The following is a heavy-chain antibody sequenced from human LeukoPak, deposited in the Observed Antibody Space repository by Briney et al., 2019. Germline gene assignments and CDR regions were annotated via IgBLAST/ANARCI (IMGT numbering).Heavy chain of an antibody. Sequence: SVKVSCKASGGTFSSYAISWVRQAPGQGLEWMGRIIPILGIANYAQKFQGRVTITADKSTSTAYMELSSLRSEDTAVYYCALRGVVVAATPASVLGGYGMDVWGQGTTVTVSS. CDR1: GGTFSSYA. J-gene: IGHJ6*02. D-gene: IGHD2-15*01. CDR3: ALRGVVVAATPASVLGGYGMDV. CDR2: IIPILGIA. V-gene: IGHV1-69*04.